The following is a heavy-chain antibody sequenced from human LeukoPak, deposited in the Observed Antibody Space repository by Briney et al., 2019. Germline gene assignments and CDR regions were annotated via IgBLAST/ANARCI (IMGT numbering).Heavy chain of an antibody. CDR1: GGSFSSYY. V-gene: IGHV4-34*01. Sequence: SETLSLTCAVNGGSFSSYYWTWIRQPPGKGLEWIGEINYRGSTNYIPTLKSRVTMSVDTSKNQFSLRLTSVTAADTAVYYCARRLPVVTYFDSWGQGTPLTVSS. D-gene: IGHD4-23*01. CDR2: INYRGST. J-gene: IGHJ4*02. CDR3: ARRLPVVTYFDS.